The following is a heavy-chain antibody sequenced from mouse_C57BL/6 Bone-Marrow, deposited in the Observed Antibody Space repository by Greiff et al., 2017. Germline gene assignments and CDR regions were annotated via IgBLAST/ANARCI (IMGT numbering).Heavy chain of an antibody. CDR1: GYTFTSYW. Sequence: VQLQQPGAELVKPGASVQLSCKASGYTFTSYWLQWVKQRPGQGLEWIGEIDPSDSYTNNNHKFKGKATLTVDTSSSTAYMQLSSLTSEDSAVYYCARDDYYAMDYWGQGTSVTVSS. CDR2: IDPSDSYT. J-gene: IGHJ4*01. V-gene: IGHV1-50*01. CDR3: ARDDYYAMDY.